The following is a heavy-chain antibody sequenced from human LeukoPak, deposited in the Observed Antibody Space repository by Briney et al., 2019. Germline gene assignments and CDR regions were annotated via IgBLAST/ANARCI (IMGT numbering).Heavy chain of an antibody. Sequence: GGSLRLSCAAPGFTFSSYEMNWVRQAPGKGLEWVSYISSSGSTIYYADSVKGRFTISRDNAKNSLYLQMNSLRAEDTAVYYCAKDRRPRVQNIYAFDYWGQGTLVTVSS. CDR3: AKDRRPRVQNIYAFDY. CDR2: ISSSGSTI. J-gene: IGHJ4*02. CDR1: GFTFSSYE. D-gene: IGHD1-1*01. V-gene: IGHV3-48*03.